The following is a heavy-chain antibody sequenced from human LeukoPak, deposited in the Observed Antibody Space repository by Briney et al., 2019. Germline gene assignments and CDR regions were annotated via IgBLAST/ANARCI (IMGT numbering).Heavy chain of an antibody. CDR2: ISSCSSYI. V-gene: IGHV3-21*01. D-gene: IGHD2-2*03. Sequence: GGSLRLSCAASGFTFSSYSMNWVRQAPGKGLEWVSSISSCSSYIYYADSVKGRFTISRDNAKNSLYLQMNSLRAEDTAVYYCARGLDIVVVVPSASFGYWGQGTLVTVSS. CDR3: ARGLDIVVVVPSASFGY. J-gene: IGHJ4*02. CDR1: GFTFSSYS.